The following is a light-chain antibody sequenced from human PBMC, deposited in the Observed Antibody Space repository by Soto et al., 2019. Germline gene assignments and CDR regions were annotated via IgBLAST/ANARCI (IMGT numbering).Light chain of an antibody. CDR1: QSQSVLSSSN. J-gene: IGKJ4*01. V-gene: IGKV4-1*01. Sequence: DIVMTQSPDSLAVSLGGRATIDCKSSQSQSVLSSSNQQRPGQSPKLLIYRESGVPDRFSGSGSGTDFTLTISGLQAEDVAVHYCQQNYTTPPLSFGGGTKVEIK. CDR3: QQNYTTPPLS.